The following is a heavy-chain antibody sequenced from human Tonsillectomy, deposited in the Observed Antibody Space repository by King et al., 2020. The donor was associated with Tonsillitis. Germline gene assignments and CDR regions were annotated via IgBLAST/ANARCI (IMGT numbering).Heavy chain of an antibody. J-gene: IGHJ4*02. V-gene: IGHV3-7*03. Sequence: VQLVESGGGLVQPGGSLRLSCAASGFTFNIYWMSWVRQAQGKGLEWVANMREDGSEKYCVDSVKGRFTISRDNAKNSLYLQMNSLRAEDTAVYYCVSIVVVNGYVYWGQGTLVTVSS. CDR3: VSIVVVNGYVY. CDR2: MREDGSEK. D-gene: IGHD3-22*01. CDR1: GFTFNIYW.